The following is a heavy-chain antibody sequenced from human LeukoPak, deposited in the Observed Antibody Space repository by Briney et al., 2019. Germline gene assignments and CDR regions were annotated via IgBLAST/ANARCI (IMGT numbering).Heavy chain of an antibody. CDR1: GFTISSNY. J-gene: IGHJ4*02. CDR3: ARVLVGFGDVYYFDY. Sequence: GSLRLSCAASGFTISSNYMSWIRQPPGKGLEWSGYINHSGSSNYNPSLKSRVTISVDTSKNQFSLKLTSVTAADTAVYYCARVLVGFGDVYYFDYWGQGTLVTVSS. V-gene: IGHV4-59*01. CDR2: INHSGSS. D-gene: IGHD3-10*01.